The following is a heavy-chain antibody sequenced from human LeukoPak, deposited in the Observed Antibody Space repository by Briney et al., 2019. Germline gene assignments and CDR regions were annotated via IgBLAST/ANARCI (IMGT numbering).Heavy chain of an antibody. V-gene: IGHV3-23*01. J-gene: IGHJ4*01. CDR3: VKRSRDGYNSPLDN. D-gene: IGHD5-24*01. CDR2: ISGSGGET. Sequence: GGSLRLSCAASGFTFSNYWMSWVRQAPGKGLEWVSQISGSGGETYYADSVQGRFTISRDNSENTLYLQMNSLRAEDTAVYYCVKRSRDGYNSPLDNWGQGTLVTVSS. CDR1: GFTFSNYW.